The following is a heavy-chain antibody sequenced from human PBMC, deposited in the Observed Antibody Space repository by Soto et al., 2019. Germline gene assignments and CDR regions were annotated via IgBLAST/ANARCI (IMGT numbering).Heavy chain of an antibody. CDR2: INTGNGKT. D-gene: IGHD2-21*01. J-gene: IGHJ4*02. CDR1: GYTFTDYA. V-gene: IGHV1-3*04. Sequence: ASVQVSCKASGYTFTDYAMHWVRQAPGQRLEWMGWINTGNGKTKFSLKCQGRVTITRDTSATTAYMELTSLRSEDTAMYYCAKGSRMWTPDYWGQGTLVTVPS. CDR3: AKGSRMWTPDY.